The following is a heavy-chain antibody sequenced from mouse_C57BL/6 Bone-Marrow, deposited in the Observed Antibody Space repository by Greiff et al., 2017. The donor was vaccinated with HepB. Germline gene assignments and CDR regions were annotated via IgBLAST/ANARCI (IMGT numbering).Heavy chain of an antibody. CDR1: GYTFTSYT. D-gene: IGHD3-2*02. V-gene: IGHV1-4*01. Sequence: VQRVESGAELARPGASVKMSCKASGYTFTSYTMHWVKQRPGQGLEWIGYINPSSGYTKYNQKFKDKATLTADKSSSTAYMQLSSLTSEDSAVYYCGQTAQAAWFAYWGQGTLVTVSA. CDR3: GQTAQAAWFAY. CDR2: INPSSGYT. J-gene: IGHJ3*01.